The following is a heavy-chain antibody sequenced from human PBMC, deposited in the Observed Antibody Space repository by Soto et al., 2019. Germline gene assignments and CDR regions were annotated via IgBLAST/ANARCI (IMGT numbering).Heavy chain of an antibody. J-gene: IGHJ3*02. Sequence: QVQLQESGPGLVKPSETLSLTCTVSGGAISSYYWSWIRQPPGKGLEWIGYIYYSGSTNYNPSLKIRVTISVDTSKIQFTLQLSSVTAADKVVYYCARVWGGAFDIWGQGTMVTVSS. D-gene: IGHD3-10*01. CDR1: GGAISSYY. CDR3: ARVWGGAFDI. V-gene: IGHV4-59*01. CDR2: IYYSGST.